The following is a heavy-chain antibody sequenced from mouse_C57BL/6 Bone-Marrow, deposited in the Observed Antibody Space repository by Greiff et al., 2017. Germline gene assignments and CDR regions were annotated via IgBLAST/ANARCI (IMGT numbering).Heavy chain of an antibody. CDR1: GFTFSDYY. D-gene: IGHD2-4*01. CDR3: ASPIDYAWFAY. J-gene: IGHJ3*01. V-gene: IGHV5-12*01. CDR2: ISTGGGST. Sequence: DVHLVESGGGLVQPGGSLKLSCAASGFTFSDYYMYWVRQTPGKRLEWVAYISTGGGSTNYPDTVKGRVTISRDNAKNTPYLQMSRLKSEDSAMYYSASPIDYAWFAYWGQGTLVTVSA.